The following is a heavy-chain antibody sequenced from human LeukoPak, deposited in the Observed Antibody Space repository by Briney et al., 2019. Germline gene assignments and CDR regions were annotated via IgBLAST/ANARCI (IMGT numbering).Heavy chain of an antibody. CDR2: NNPNSGGT. J-gene: IGHJ6*02. Sequence: GASVKVSCKASGYTFTDYYMHWVRQAPGRGLEWMGWNNPNSGGTNYAQKFQGRVTMTTDTSISTAYMEVSRLRSDDTAVYYCARVRIGQQLDKYYYYAMDVWGQGTTVTVSS. V-gene: IGHV1-2*02. CDR3: ARVRIGQQLDKYYYYAMDV. CDR1: GYTFTDYY. D-gene: IGHD6-13*01.